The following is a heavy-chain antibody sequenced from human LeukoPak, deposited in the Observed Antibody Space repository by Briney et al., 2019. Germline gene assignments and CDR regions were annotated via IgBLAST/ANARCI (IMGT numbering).Heavy chain of an antibody. CDR1: GFTVSNAW. D-gene: IGHD3-22*01. V-gene: IGHV3-15*01. Sequence: GGSLRLSCAASGFTVSNAWMSWVRQAPGKGLEWVGRIKSKSDGGTTDYAAPVKGRFTISRDDSKNTLYLQMNSLKTEDTAVYLCTTEIASGYYDSSEYWGQGTLVTVSS. CDR2: IKSKSDGGTT. CDR3: TTEIASGYYDSSEY. J-gene: IGHJ4*02.